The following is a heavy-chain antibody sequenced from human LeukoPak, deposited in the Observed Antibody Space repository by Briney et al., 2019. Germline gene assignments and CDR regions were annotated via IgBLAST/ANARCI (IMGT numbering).Heavy chain of an antibody. Sequence: GGSLRLSCAASGFTFSSYAMSWVRQAPGKGLEWVSAISGSGGSTYYADSVKGRFAISRDNSKNTLYLQMNSLRAEDTAAYYCAKVSGYSSSWDPIDYWGQGTLVTVSS. J-gene: IGHJ4*02. CDR1: GFTFSSYA. CDR2: ISGSGGST. CDR3: AKVSGYSSSWDPIDY. V-gene: IGHV3-23*01. D-gene: IGHD6-13*01.